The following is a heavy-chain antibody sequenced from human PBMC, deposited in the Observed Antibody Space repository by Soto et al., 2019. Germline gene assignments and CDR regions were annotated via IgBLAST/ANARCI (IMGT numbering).Heavy chain of an antibody. CDR3: TRVRAARPSHRHMDV. D-gene: IGHD6-6*01. CDR2: INHSGST. CDR1: GGSFSGYY. V-gene: IGHV4-34*01. J-gene: IGHJ6*03. Sequence: SETLSLTCAVYGGSFSGYYWSWIRQPPGKGLEWIGEINHSGSTNYNPSLKGRVTISVDTSKNQFSLKLSSVTAADTAVYYCTRVRAARPSHRHMDVWGKGTTVTVSS.